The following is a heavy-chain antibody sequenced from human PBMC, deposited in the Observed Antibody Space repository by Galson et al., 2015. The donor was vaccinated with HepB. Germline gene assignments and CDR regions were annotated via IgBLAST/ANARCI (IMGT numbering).Heavy chain of an antibody. CDR3: ARDASKIGSGLDT. CDR2: LYTGGDS. D-gene: IGHD3-22*01. Sequence: SLRLSCAVSGFTVSENYMTWVRQAPGKGLEWVSLLYTGGDSYYADSVKGRFTISRDNSKNSVYLQMNSLRVEDTAVYYCARDASKIGSGLDTWGKGTTVTVSS. V-gene: IGHV3-66*01. J-gene: IGHJ6*04. CDR1: GFTVSENY.